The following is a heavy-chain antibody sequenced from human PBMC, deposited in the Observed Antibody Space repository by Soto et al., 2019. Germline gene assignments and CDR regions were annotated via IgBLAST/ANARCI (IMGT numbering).Heavy chain of an antibody. CDR3: ASPKEYGSWAETDVFDI. V-gene: IGHV4-59*01. J-gene: IGHJ3*02. Sequence: SETLSLTCTVSGDSISDYYWSWIRQAPGTGLEWIGFIYHSGNTNYNSSLKGRVTMSMDTSKTQFSLKLTSVTAADTAVYYCASPKEYGSWAETDVFDIWGQGTMVTVSS. CDR1: GDSISDYY. D-gene: IGHD6-6*01. CDR2: IYHSGNT.